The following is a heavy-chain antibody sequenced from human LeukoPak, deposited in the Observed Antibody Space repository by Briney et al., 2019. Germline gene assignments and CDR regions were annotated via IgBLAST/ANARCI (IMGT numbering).Heavy chain of an antibody. D-gene: IGHD2-2*02. Sequence: SETLSLTCTVSGGSISSYYWSWIRQPPGKGLEWIGYIYYSGSTNYNPSLKSRVTISVDMSKNQFSLKLSSVTAADTAVYYCARQGRTAIPYYYGMDVWGQGTTVTVSS. CDR1: GGSISSYY. V-gene: IGHV4-59*08. J-gene: IGHJ6*02. CDR3: ARQGRTAIPYYYGMDV. CDR2: IYYSGST.